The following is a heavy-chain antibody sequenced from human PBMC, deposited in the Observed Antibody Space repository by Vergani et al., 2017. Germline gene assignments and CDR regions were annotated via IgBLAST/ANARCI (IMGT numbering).Heavy chain of an antibody. CDR2: KKKDGSEK. CDR3: AREAKGSGSYYDFDY. Sequence: EVQLVESGGGLVQPGGSLRLSCAASGFTFRSYWMSWVRQAPGKGLEGVANKKKDGSEKYYVDSVKGQVTISSDKDKNSLYLQMNILRAEDTSVYYCAREAKGSGSYYDFDYWGQGTLGTVSS. CDR1: GFTFRSYW. J-gene: IGHJ4*02. D-gene: IGHD3-10*01. V-gene: IGHV3-7*01.